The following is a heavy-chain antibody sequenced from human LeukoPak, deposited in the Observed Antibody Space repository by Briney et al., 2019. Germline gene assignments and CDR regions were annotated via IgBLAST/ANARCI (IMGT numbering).Heavy chain of an antibody. CDR1: GFTFTYYA. J-gene: IGHJ4*02. Sequence: GRSLRLSCAASGFTFTYYAMHWVRQAPGKGLEWVSAISGSGGSTYYADSVKGRFTISRDNAKNSLYLQMNSLRAEDTAVYYCARSIDYYGSGSPPDYWGQGTLVTVSS. CDR3: ARSIDYYGSGSPPDY. D-gene: IGHD3-10*01. CDR2: ISGSGGST. V-gene: IGHV3-21*01.